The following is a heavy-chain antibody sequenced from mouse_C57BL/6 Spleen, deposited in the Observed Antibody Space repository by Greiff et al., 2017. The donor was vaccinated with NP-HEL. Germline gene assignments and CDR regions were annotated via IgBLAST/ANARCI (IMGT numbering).Heavy chain of an antibody. V-gene: IGHV1-5*01. Sequence: EVQLQQSGTVLARPGASVKMSCKTSGYTFTSYWMHWVKQRPGRGLEWIGAIYPGNSDTSYNQKFKGKAKLTAVTSASTAYMELSSLTNEDSAVYYCTRSGDYGSSYDNYWGQGTTLTVSS. D-gene: IGHD1-1*01. CDR1: GYTFTSYW. CDR2: IYPGNSDT. CDR3: TRSGDYGSSYDNY. J-gene: IGHJ2*01.